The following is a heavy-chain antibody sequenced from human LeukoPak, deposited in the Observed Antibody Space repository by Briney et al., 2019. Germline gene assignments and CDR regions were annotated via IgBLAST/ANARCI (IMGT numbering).Heavy chain of an antibody. CDR3: AKETLSGDSFAGGAFDI. J-gene: IGHJ3*02. Sequence: GRSLRLSCAASGFTFSSYGMHWVRQAPGKGLEWVAVISYDGSNKYYADSVKGRFTISRDNSKNTLYLQMNSLRAEDTAEYYCAKETLSGDSFAGGAFDIWGQGTMVTVSS. D-gene: IGHD2-21*02. CDR2: ISYDGSNK. V-gene: IGHV3-30*18. CDR1: GFTFSSYG.